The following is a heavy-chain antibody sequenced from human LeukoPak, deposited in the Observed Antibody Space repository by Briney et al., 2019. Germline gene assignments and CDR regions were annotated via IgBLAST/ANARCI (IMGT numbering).Heavy chain of an antibody. Sequence: GGSLRLSCAASGFTFSSYAMSWVRQAPGKGLEWVSAISGSGGSTYYADSVKGRFTISRDNSKNTLYLQMNSLRAEDTAVYYCARFSGITMIVVVMHYWGQGTLVTVSS. D-gene: IGHD3-22*01. CDR3: ARFSGITMIVVVMHY. CDR2: ISGSGGST. CDR1: GFTFSSYA. J-gene: IGHJ4*02. V-gene: IGHV3-23*01.